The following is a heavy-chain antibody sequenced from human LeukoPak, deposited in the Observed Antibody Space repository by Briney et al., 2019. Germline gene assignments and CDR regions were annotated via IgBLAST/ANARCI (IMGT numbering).Heavy chain of an antibody. D-gene: IGHD4-11*01. V-gene: IGHV3-74*01. CDR2: INGDGSST. CDR3: ARSRLHARWYFDY. Sequence: TGGSLRLSCAASGFTFSSYWMHWVRQAPGKGLVWVSRINGDGSSTSYADSVKGRFTISRDNSKNTLYLQMNSLRAEDTAVYYCARSRLHARWYFDYWGQGTLVTVSS. J-gene: IGHJ4*02. CDR1: GFTFSSYW.